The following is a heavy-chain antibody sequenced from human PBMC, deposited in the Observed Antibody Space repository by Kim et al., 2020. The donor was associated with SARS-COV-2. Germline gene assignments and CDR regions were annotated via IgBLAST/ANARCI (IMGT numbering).Heavy chain of an antibody. Sequence: ADAVKDNFTISRDTSKNTLYLQVNSLRAEETAVYYCARDLRISGDTFDDWGQGTLVTVSS. V-gene: IGHV3-66*01. J-gene: IGHJ4*02. CDR3: ARDLRISGDTFDD. D-gene: IGHD2-15*01.